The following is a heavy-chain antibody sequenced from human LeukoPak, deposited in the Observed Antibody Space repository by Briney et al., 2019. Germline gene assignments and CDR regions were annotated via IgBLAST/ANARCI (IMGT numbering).Heavy chain of an antibody. D-gene: IGHD6-13*01. CDR3: AKDPNSSSWYSRSKNYYYYMDV. CDR2: IRYDGSNK. Sequence: GGSLRLSCATSGFTFSSYGMHWVRQAPGKGLEWVAFIRYDGSNKYYADSVKGRFTISRDNSKNTLYLQMNSLRAEDTAVYYCAKDPNSSSWYSRSKNYYYYMDVWGKGTTVTVSS. V-gene: IGHV3-30*02. CDR1: GFTFSSYG. J-gene: IGHJ6*03.